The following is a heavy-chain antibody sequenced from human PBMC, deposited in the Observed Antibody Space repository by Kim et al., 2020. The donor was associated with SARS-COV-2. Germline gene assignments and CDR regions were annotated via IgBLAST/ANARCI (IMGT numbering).Heavy chain of an antibody. CDR1: GFTFSNAW. CDR3: TTEVDTMVRGVIITYYYYYYGMDV. V-gene: IGHV3-15*01. Sequence: GGSLRLSCAASGFTFSNAWMSWVRQAPGKGLEWVGRIKSKTDGGTTDYAAPVKGRFTISRDDSKNTLYLQMNSLKTEDTAVYYCTTEVDTMVRGVIITYYYYYYGMDVWGQGTTVTVSS. CDR2: IKSKTDGGTT. J-gene: IGHJ6*02. D-gene: IGHD3-10*01.